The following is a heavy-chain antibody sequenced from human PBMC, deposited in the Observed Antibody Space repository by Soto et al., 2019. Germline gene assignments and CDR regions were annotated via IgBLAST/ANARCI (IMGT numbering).Heavy chain of an antibody. Sequence: QVQLVESGGGVVQPGRSLRLSCAASGFTFISYGMHWVRQAPGKGLQWVAYISYDGSDRNYEDSVEGRFTISRGNSKNTLYLQINSLKTEDTAVYYCARATNYYYAMDVWGQGTTVTVSS. CDR1: GFTFISYG. CDR2: ISYDGSDR. J-gene: IGHJ6*02. CDR3: ARATNYYYAMDV. V-gene: IGHV3-33*05.